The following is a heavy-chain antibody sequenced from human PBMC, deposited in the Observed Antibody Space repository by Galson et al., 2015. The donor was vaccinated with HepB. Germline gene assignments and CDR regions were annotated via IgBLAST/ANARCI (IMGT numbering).Heavy chain of an antibody. Sequence: SLRLSCAASGFTFVDYYMTWIRQPPGKGLEWVSYIASSSGYTNYADSVKGRFTVSRDNAKNSLYLHMNSLRVEDTAVYYCARERADYYDMSGYHDAFDIWGQGTTATVS. CDR2: IASSSGYT. CDR3: ARERADYYDMSGYHDAFDI. CDR1: GFTFVDYY. D-gene: IGHD3-22*01. J-gene: IGHJ3*02. V-gene: IGHV3-11*05.